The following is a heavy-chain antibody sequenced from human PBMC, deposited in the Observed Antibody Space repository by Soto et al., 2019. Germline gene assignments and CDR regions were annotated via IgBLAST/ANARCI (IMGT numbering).Heavy chain of an antibody. CDR1: GGSISSYY. Sequence: HSETLSLTCTVSGGSISSYYWSWIRQPPGKGLEWIGYIYYSGSTNYNPSLKSRVTISVDTSKNQFSLKLSSVTAADTAVYYCARDIMGTNYYYYGMDVWGQGTTVTVSS. D-gene: IGHD2-8*01. J-gene: IGHJ6*02. CDR2: IYYSGST. CDR3: ARDIMGTNYYYYGMDV. V-gene: IGHV4-59*01.